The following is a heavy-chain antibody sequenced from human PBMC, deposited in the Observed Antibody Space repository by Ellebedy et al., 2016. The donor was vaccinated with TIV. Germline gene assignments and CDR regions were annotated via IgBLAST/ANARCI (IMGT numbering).Heavy chain of an antibody. Sequence: GGSLRLXXAASGFTFSNYWMSWVRQAPGKGLEWVANIKQDGSEIYYVDSVQGRFTISRDNAKNSLYLQMNSLRAEDTAVYYCARDKIVGATYFDYWGQGTLVTVSS. CDR3: ARDKIVGATYFDY. CDR2: IKQDGSEI. CDR1: GFTFSNYW. J-gene: IGHJ4*02. D-gene: IGHD1-26*01. V-gene: IGHV3-7*01.